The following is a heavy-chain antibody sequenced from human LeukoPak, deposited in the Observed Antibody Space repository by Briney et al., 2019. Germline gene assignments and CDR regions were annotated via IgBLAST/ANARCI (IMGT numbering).Heavy chain of an antibody. J-gene: IGHJ6*03. D-gene: IGHD5-12*01. Sequence: PGGSLRLSCAASGFTFSSYEMNWVRQAPGKGLEWVSYISSSGSTIYYADSVKGRFTISRDNAKNSLYLQMNSLRAEDTAVYYCAREGYSGYDWHDYYYYMDVWGKGTTVTVSS. V-gene: IGHV3-48*03. CDR2: ISSSGSTI. CDR1: GFTFSSYE. CDR3: AREGYSGYDWHDYYYYMDV.